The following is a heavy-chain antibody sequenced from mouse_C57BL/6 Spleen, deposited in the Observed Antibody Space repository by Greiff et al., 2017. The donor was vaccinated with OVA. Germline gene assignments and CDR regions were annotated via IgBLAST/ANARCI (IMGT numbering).Heavy chain of an antibody. CDR3: AREGVYYYGSSYGDYFDY. V-gene: IGHV1-55*01. D-gene: IGHD1-1*01. CDR2: IYPRSGNT. Sequence: QVQLKQPGAELVKPGASVKMSCKASGYTFTSYWITWVKQRPGQGLEWIGEIYPRSGNTYYNEKFKGKATLTADKSSSTAYMELRSLTSEDSAVYFCAREGVYYYGSSYGDYFDYWGQGTTLTVSS. CDR1: GYTFTSYW. J-gene: IGHJ2*01.